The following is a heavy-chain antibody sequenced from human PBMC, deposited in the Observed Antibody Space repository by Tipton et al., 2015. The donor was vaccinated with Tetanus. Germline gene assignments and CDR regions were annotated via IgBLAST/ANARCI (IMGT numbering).Heavy chain of an antibody. CDR1: GGSISAYY. CDR3: ARDRSITIFGVVPINYYYGMDV. V-gene: IGHV4-59*01. J-gene: IGHJ6*02. D-gene: IGHD3-3*01. Sequence: TLSLTCTVSGGSISAYYWSWIRQPPGKGLEWIGHIYFNGSTTYNPSLKSRVTISVDTSKNQFSLKLSSVTAADTAVYYCARDRSITIFGVVPINYYYGMDVWGQGTTVTVSS. CDR2: IYFNGST.